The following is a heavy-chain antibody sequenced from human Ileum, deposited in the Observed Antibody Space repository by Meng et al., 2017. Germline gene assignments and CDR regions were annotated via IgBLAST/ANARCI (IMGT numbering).Heavy chain of an antibody. J-gene: IGHJ4*02. CDR2: INAGNGNT. V-gene: IGHV1-3*01. Sequence: QVQLGQSGGEVKKPWVSVKVSSKASGYTFTSDAMHWVRQAPGQRLEWMGWINAGNGNTKYSQKFQGRVTITRETSASTAYMELSSLRSEDTAVYYCARAYCSGGSCSFDYWGQGTPVTVSS. CDR1: GYTFTSDA. CDR3: ARAYCSGGSCSFDY. D-gene: IGHD2-15*01.